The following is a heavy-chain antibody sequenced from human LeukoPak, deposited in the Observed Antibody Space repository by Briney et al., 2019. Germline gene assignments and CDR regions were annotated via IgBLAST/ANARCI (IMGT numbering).Heavy chain of an antibody. V-gene: IGHV4-59*01. CDR2: IYYSGST. J-gene: IGHJ4*02. D-gene: IGHD3-22*01. CDR1: GGSISSYY. CDR3: ARGGGPLYYYDSSAYYYD. Sequence: SETLSLTCTVSGGSISSYYWSWIRQPPGKGLEWIGYIYYSGSTNYNPSLKSRVTISIDTSKNHFSLKLSSLTAADTAVYYYARGGGPLYYYDSSAYYYDWGQGTLVTVSS.